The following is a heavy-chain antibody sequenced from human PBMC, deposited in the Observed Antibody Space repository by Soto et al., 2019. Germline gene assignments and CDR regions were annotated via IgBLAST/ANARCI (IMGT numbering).Heavy chain of an antibody. J-gene: IGHJ4*02. CDR1: GFTFSSHS. CDR3: ARAIRGFSYVVDY. V-gene: IGHV3-48*02. D-gene: IGHD5-18*01. CDR2: ISGSGATK. Sequence: GGSLRLSCAASGFTFSSHSINWVRQAPGKGLEWVSYISGSGATKYYADSVKGRFTISRDNARNSLYLQMSSLSDEDTAVYYCARAIRGFSYVVDYWGQGTLVTVS.